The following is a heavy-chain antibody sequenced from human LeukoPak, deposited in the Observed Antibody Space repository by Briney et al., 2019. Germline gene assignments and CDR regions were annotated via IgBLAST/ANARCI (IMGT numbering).Heavy chain of an antibody. CDR2: IRYDGSNK. V-gene: IGHV3-30*02. J-gene: IGHJ6*02. Sequence: PGGSLRLSCAASGFTFSSYGMHWVRQAPGKGLEWVAFIRYDGSNKYYADSVKGRFTISRDNSKNTLYLQMNSLRAEDTAVYYCAKEVGSSSWYYRGVYGMDVWGQGTTVTVSS. D-gene: IGHD6-13*01. CDR3: AKEVGSSSWYYRGVYGMDV. CDR1: GFTFSSYG.